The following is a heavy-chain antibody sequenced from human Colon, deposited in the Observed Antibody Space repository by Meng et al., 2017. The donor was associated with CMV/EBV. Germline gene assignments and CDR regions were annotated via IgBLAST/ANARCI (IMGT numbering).Heavy chain of an antibody. CDR2: IGSTGTIA. Sequence: GESLKISCAGSGFTFSSYAMSWVRQAPGKGLEWISVIGSTGTIARYADSVKGRFAISRDNSTNTVYLQMNSLRAEDTALYYCAKNGAWFRFDSWGQGTPVTVPS. D-gene: IGHD2-8*01. J-gene: IGHJ4*02. V-gene: IGHV3-23*01. CDR3: AKNGAWFRFDS. CDR1: GFTFSSYA.